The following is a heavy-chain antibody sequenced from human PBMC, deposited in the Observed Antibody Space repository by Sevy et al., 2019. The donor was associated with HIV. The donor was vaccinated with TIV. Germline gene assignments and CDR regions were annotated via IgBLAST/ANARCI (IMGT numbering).Heavy chain of an antibody. CDR3: ARSRADSSSWYGSWFDP. CDR1: GYSFTSYW. CDR2: IYPGDSDT. J-gene: IGHJ5*02. V-gene: IGHV5-51*01. D-gene: IGHD6-13*01. Sequence: GESLKISCKGSGYSFTSYWIGWVRQMPGKGLEWMGIIYPGDSDTRYSPSFQGQVTISADKSISTAYLQWSSLKASDTAMYYGARSRADSSSWYGSWFDPWGQGTLVTVSS.